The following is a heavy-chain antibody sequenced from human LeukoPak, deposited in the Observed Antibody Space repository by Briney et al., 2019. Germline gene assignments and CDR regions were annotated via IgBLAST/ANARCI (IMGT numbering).Heavy chain of an antibody. CDR2: MYYSGST. Sequence: PSETVSLTCTVSGGSISGSSYYWGWIRQPPGKGLEWIGAMYYSGSTNYNPSLKSRVTISVDKSKNQFSLKLSSVTAADTAVYYCARDLAAAGLFDYWGQGTLVTVSS. CDR1: GGSISGSSYY. J-gene: IGHJ4*02. V-gene: IGHV4-39*07. CDR3: ARDLAAAGLFDY. D-gene: IGHD6-13*01.